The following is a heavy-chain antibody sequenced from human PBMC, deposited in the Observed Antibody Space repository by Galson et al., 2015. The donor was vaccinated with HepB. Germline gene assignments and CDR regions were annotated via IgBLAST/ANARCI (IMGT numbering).Heavy chain of an antibody. CDR1: GFSLTTNGVG. V-gene: IGHV2-5*02. CDR2: IYWDDDR. J-gene: IGHJ4*01. D-gene: IGHD1-14*01. Sequence: TQTLTLTCTFSGFSLTTNGVGVGWIRQPPGKALEWLALIYWDDDRRYSPSLKTRLTITKDTSKNQVALTMTNMDPVATATYYGAHRRANSAYNYWGHGTLVTVSS. CDR3: AHRRANSAYNY.